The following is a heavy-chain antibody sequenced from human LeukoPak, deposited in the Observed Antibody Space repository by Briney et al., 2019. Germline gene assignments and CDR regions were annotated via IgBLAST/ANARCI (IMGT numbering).Heavy chain of an antibody. V-gene: IGHV4-31*03. D-gene: IGHD1-7*01. Sequence: SQTLSLTCTVSGGSISSGGYYWSWIRQHPGKGLEWIGYIYYSGSTYYNPSLKGRVTISVDTSKNQFSLKLSSVTAADTAVYYCARDGRRYNWNYADAFDIWGQGTMVTVSS. CDR2: IYYSGST. CDR3: ARDGRRYNWNYADAFDI. J-gene: IGHJ3*02. CDR1: GGSISSGGYY.